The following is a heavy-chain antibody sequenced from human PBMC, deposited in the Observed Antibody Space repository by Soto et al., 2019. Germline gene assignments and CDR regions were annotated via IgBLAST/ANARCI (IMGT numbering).Heavy chain of an antibody. Sequence: EVQLVESGGGLVKPGGSLRLSCAAAGFTFSNYKLNWVRQTPGQGLEWVSSISSNSSSIYYADSVKGRFTIARDNAKNSLYLQMNNLRAEDTAVYYCARGLLDWLVAATSYPWGQATLVTVSS. CDR2: ISSNSSSI. J-gene: IGHJ5*02. D-gene: IGHD2-15*01. CDR1: GFTFSNYK. V-gene: IGHV3-21*01. CDR3: ARGLLDWLVAATSYP.